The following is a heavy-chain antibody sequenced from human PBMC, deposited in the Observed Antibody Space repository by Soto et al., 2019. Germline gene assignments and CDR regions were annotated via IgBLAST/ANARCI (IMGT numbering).Heavy chain of an antibody. V-gene: IGHV3-23*01. Sequence: EVQLLESGGGLTQPGGSLRLACAASGFSFSSYAMRWVRQAPSQGLEWVSSITTRGGRTYYADSVRGRFTISRDNFANALYLEMNSLRAEDTAIYYCAKEYYYDPSGPYSDLYFDSWGQGTLVTVSS. J-gene: IGHJ4*02. CDR1: GFSFSSYA. CDR3: AKEYYYDPSGPYSDLYFDS. CDR2: ITTRGGRT. D-gene: IGHD3-22*01.